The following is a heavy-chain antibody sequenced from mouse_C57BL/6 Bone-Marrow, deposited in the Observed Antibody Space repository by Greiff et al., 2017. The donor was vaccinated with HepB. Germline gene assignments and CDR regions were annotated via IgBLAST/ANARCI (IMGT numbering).Heavy chain of an antibody. J-gene: IGHJ2*01. V-gene: IGHV1-82*01. CDR1: GYAFSSSW. CDR2: IYPGDGDT. D-gene: IGHD2-4*01. Sequence: VQLKESGPELVKPGASVKISCKASGYAFSSSWMNWVKQRPGKGLEWIGRIYPGDGDTNYNGKFKGKATLTADKSSSTAYMQLSSLTSEDSAVYFCARNPYYDYFDYWGQGTTLTVSS. CDR3: ARNPYYDYFDY.